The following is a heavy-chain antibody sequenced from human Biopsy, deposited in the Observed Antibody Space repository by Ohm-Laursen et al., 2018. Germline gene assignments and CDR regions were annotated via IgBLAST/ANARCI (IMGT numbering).Heavy chain of an antibody. CDR1: GYTFITYY. V-gene: IGHV1-46*01. D-gene: IGHD2-15*01. CDR3: AKGQDLRGGAEYFQH. J-gene: IGHJ1*01. CDR2: INPSGGST. Sequence: ASVKVSCKAFGYTFITYYVNWVRQAPGQGLEWMGKINPSGGSTSYAQKFQGRATMTRDTSITTAYMELRRLRSDDTAVYYCAKGQDLRGGAEYFQHWGQGALVTVSS.